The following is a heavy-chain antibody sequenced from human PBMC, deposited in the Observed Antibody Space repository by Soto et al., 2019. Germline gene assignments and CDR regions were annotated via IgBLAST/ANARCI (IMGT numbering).Heavy chain of an antibody. Sequence: QVQLVESGGGLVKPGGSLRLSCAASGFTFSDYYMSWIRQAPGKGLEWVSYISSSGSTIYYADSVKGRFTISRDNAKNSLYLQMNGLRAEDTAVYYCARTSSYSSSWYGGWSLYAFDIWGQGTMVTVSS. CDR2: ISSSGSTI. CDR3: ARTSSYSSSWYGGWSLYAFDI. D-gene: IGHD6-13*01. J-gene: IGHJ3*02. V-gene: IGHV3-11*01. CDR1: GFTFSDYY.